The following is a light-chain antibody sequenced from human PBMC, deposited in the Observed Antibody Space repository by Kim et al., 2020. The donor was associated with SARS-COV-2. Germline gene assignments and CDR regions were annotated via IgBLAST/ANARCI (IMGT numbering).Light chain of an antibody. V-gene: IGLV6-57*04. Sequence: NFMLTQPHSVSESPGKTVTISCTRSTGSIASNYVQWYQQRPGSAPTSLIYDDNQRPSGVPDRFSGSIDSSSNSASLTISGLKTEDEADYYCQSYDSSNHVVFGVGTKVTVL. J-gene: IGLJ2*01. CDR3: QSYDSSNHVV. CDR1: TGSIASNY. CDR2: DDN.